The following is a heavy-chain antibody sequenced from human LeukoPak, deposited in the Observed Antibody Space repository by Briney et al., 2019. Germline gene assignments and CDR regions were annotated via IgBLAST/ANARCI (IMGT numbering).Heavy chain of an antibody. J-gene: IGHJ4*02. CDR1: GFTFSSYE. D-gene: IGHD5-12*01. V-gene: IGHV3-48*03. CDR3: ARMSWLLDY. CDR2: ISSSGSTI. Sequence: GGSLRLSCAASGFTFSSYEMNWVREAPGKGLEWVSYISSSGSTIYYADSVKGRFTISRDNAKNSLYLQMNSLRAEDTAVYYCARMSWLLDYWGQGTLVTVSS.